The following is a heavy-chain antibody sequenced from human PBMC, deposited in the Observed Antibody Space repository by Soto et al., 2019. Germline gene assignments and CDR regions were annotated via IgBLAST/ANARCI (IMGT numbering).Heavy chain of an antibody. V-gene: IGHV4-59*01. CDR3: ARARYDSSGYYYFDY. CDR1: GGSISGYY. D-gene: IGHD3-22*01. CDR2: IYYSGSS. J-gene: IGHJ4*02. Sequence: SETQSLTSTVSGGSISGYYWSWIRQPPGKGLEWIGYIYYSGSSNYNPSLKSRVTISLDTSKNQFSLRLRSVTAADKAVYYCARARYDSSGYYYFDYWGQGTLVTVS.